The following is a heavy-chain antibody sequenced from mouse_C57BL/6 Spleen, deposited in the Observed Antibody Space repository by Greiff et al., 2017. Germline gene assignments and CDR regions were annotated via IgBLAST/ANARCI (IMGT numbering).Heavy chain of an antibody. CDR3: EKEGIILRYCLDY. D-gene: IGHD1-1*01. CDR1: GFTFSSYG. Sequence: DVKLVESGGDLVKPGGSLKLSCAASGFTFSSYGMSWVRQTPDTRLEWVATISSGGSYTYYPASVKGRFTISRDNAKNTLYLQMSSLKSADTAMYYCEKEGIILRYCLDYWGQGTTLTVSS. V-gene: IGHV5-6*02. J-gene: IGHJ2*01. CDR2: ISSGGSYT.